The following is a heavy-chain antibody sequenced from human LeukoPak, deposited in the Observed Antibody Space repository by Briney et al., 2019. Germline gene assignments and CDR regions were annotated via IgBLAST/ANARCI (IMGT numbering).Heavy chain of an antibody. D-gene: IGHD5-18*01. J-gene: IGHJ4*02. CDR1: GYSFTGFW. CDR3: ARHLGTAMVSPLGY. CDR2: IYPGDSNT. V-gene: IGHV5-51*01. Sequence: HGESLRISCKGSGYSFTGFWIGWVRQMPGKGLEWMGIIYPGDSNTRYSPSFQGQVTISADKSISTAYLQWSSLKASDTAMYYCARHLGTAMVSPLGYWGQGTLVTVSS.